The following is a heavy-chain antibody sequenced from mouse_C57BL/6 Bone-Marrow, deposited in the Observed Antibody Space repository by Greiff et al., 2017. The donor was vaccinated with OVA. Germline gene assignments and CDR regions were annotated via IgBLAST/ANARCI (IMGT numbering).Heavy chain of an antibody. CDR1: GYAFSSSW. D-gene: IGHD2-1*01. V-gene: IGHV1-82*01. CDR3: ATVYYGAMDY. CDR2: IYPGDGDT. J-gene: IGHJ4*01. Sequence: QVQLKESGPELVKPGASVKISCKASGYAFSSSWMNWVKQRPGKGLEWIGRIYPGDGDTNYNGKFKGKATLTADKSSSTAYMQLSSLTSEDSAVYFCATVYYGAMDYWGQGTSVTVSS.